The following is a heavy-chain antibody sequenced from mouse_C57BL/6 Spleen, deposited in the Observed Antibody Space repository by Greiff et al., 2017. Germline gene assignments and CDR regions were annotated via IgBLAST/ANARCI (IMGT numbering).Heavy chain of an antibody. Sequence: VQLKESGPELVKPGASVKMSCKASGYTFTDYNMHWVKQSHGKSLEWIGYINPNNGGTSYNQKFKGKATLTVNKSSSTAYMELRSLTSEDSAVYYCAREEPTVVATGYFDVWGTGTTVTVSS. J-gene: IGHJ1*03. D-gene: IGHD1-1*01. CDR2: INPNNGGT. CDR3: AREEPTVVATGYFDV. CDR1: GYTFTDYN. V-gene: IGHV1-22*01.